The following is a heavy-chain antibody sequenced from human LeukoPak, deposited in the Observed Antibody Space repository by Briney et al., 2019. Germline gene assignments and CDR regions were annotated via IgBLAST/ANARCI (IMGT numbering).Heavy chain of an antibody. CDR2: INPNSGGT. CDR1: GYTFTGYY. V-gene: IGHV1-2*02. Sequence: ASVKVSCKASGYTFTGYYMHRVRQAPGQGLEWMGWINPNSGGTNYAQKFQGRVTMTRDTSISTAYMELSRLRSDDTAVYYCARRRIAAAGTSFDYWGQGTLVTVSS. J-gene: IGHJ4*02. D-gene: IGHD6-13*01. CDR3: ARRRIAAAGTSFDY.